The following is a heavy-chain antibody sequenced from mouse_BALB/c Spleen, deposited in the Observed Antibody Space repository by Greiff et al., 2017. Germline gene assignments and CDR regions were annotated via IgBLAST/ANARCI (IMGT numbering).Heavy chain of an antibody. CDR3: ARVNYYGGAY. Sequence: VMLVESGPGLVAPSQSLSITCTVSGFSLTSYGVHWVRQPPGKGLEWLGVIWAGGSTNYNSALMSRLSISKDNSKSQVFLKMNSLQTDDTAMYYCARVNYYGGAYWGQGTLVTVSA. CDR1: GFSLTSYG. CDR2: IWAGGST. V-gene: IGHV2-9*02. D-gene: IGHD1-1*01. J-gene: IGHJ3*01.